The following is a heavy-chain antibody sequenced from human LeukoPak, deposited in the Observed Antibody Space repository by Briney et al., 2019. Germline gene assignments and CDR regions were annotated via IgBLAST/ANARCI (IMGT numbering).Heavy chain of an antibody. CDR1: GFTFDDYA. CDR2: ISGDGGST. CDR3: AKEGIAVASGAFDI. D-gene: IGHD6-19*01. V-gene: IGHV3-43*02. J-gene: IGHJ3*02. Sequence: PGGSLRLSCAASGFTFDDYAMHWVRQAPGKGLEWVSLISGDGGSTYYADSVKGRFTITRDNSKNSLYLQMNSLRTEDTALYYCAKEGIAVASGAFDIWGQGTMVTVSS.